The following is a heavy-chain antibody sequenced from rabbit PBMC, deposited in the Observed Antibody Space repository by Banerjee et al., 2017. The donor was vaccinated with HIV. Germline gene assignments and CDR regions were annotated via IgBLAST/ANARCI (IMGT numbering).Heavy chain of an antibody. CDR1: GVSFSDKDV. D-gene: IGHD2-1*01. CDR2: INIATGKS. V-gene: IGHV1S45*01. J-gene: IGHJ4*01. CDR3: ARGSAAMTMVITGFYFNL. Sequence: QEQLVESGGGLVQPEGSLTLTCKASGVSFSDKDVMCWVRQAPGKGLEWITCINIATGKSVYASWVSGRFIMSRTSSTTVTLQMTSLTVADTATYFCARGSAAMTMVITGFYFNLWGPGTLVTVS.